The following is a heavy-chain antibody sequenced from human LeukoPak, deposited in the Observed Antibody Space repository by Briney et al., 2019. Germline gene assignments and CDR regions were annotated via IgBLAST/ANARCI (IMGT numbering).Heavy chain of an antibody. Sequence: GGSLRLSCAASGFTFSSYAMSWVRQAPGKGLEWVSAISGSGGSTYHADSVKGRFTISRDNSKDTLYLQMNSLRAEDTAVYYCAGGGSGWYWHFDYWGQGTLVTVSS. CDR2: ISGSGGST. D-gene: IGHD6-19*01. V-gene: IGHV3-23*01. CDR1: GFTFSSYA. CDR3: AGGGSGWYWHFDY. J-gene: IGHJ4*02.